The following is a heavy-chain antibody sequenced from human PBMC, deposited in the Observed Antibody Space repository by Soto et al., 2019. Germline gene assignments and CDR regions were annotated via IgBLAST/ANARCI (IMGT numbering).Heavy chain of an antibody. CDR3: ASGTNGAFFVY. V-gene: IGHV3-11*01. D-gene: IGHD2-8*01. J-gene: IGHJ4*02. CDR2: ISSRSSTI. Sequence: GGSLRLSCAASGFTFSDYYMSWIRQAPGKGLEWVSYISSRSSTIFYADSVKGRFTISRDNVKNSLYLQMNSLRAEDTAVYYCASGTNGAFFVYWGPGILVTVSS. CDR1: GFTFSDYY.